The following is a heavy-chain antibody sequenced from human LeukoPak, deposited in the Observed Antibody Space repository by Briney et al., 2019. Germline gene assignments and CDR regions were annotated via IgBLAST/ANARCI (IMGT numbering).Heavy chain of an antibody. CDR1: GYTFTNHG. V-gene: IGHV1-3*04. CDR2: INTGNGNT. CDR3: ARVPLHDASGRYYPH. D-gene: IGHD3-22*01. J-gene: IGHJ1*01. Sequence: GASVKVSCKTSGYTFTNHGMHWVRQAPRQSLEWMGWINTGNGNTKSSQKFQDRVTLTRDTSASTAYMELNSLSSEDTAVYYCARVPLHDASGRYYPHWGQGTLVTVS.